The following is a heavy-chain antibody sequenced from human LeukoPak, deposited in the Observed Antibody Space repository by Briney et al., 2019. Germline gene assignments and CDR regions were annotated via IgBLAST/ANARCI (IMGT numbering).Heavy chain of an antibody. CDR3: ARDSVAGTEIFDY. V-gene: IGHV6-1*01. J-gene: IGHJ4*02. D-gene: IGHD6-19*01. CDR2: TYYRSKWYN. Sequence: SQTLSLTCALSGDIVSSNSAAWNWIRQSPSRGLEWLGRTYYRSKWYNDCAVSVKSRITINPDTSKNQFSLQLNSVTPEDTAVYYCARDSVAGTEIFDYWGQGTPVTVSS. CDR1: GDIVSSNSAA.